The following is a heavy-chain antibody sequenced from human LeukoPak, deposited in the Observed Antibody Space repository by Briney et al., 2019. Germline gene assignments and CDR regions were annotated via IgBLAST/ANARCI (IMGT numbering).Heavy chain of an antibody. Sequence: GASVKVSCKASGGTFSSYAISWVRQAPGQGLEWMGGIIPIFGTANYAQKFQGRVTITADESTSTAYMELSSLRSEDTAVYYCASIGLDGYYYYYMDVWGKGTTVTISS. D-gene: IGHD1-26*01. V-gene: IGHV1-69*13. CDR3: ASIGLDGYYYYYMDV. J-gene: IGHJ6*03. CDR2: IIPIFGTA. CDR1: GGTFSSYA.